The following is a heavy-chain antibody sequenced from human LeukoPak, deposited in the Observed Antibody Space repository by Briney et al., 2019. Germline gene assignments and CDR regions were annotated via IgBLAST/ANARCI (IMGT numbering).Heavy chain of an antibody. J-gene: IGHJ4*02. CDR1: GGSISSGDYY. V-gene: IGHV4-30-4*08. Sequence: PSQTLSLTCTVSGGSISSGDYYWSWLRQPQGKGLEWIGYIYYSGSTYYNPSLKSRVTISVDTSKNQFSLKLSSVTAANTAVYYCARWSTVGAYDLFDYWGQGTRVTVSS. CDR3: ARWSTVGAYDLFDY. D-gene: IGHD1-26*01. CDR2: IYYSGST.